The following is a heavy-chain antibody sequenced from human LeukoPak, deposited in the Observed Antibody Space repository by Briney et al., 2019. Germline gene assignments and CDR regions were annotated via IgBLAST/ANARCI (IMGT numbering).Heavy chain of an antibody. Sequence: ASVKVSCKASGYTPTSYYTHWGRQAPGQGGERRGWIIPNSGGTNYAQKFQGRVTMTRDTSITTVYMEVSRLSSDDTAVYYCARDRYYNILTGFRRSDGFDIWGQGTMVTVSS. D-gene: IGHD3-9*01. CDR1: GYTPTSYY. J-gene: IGHJ3*02. CDR2: IIPNSGGT. CDR3: ARDRYYNILTGFRRSDGFDI. V-gene: IGHV1-2*02.